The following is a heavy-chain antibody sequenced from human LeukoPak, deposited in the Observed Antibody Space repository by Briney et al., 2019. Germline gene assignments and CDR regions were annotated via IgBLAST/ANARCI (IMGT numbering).Heavy chain of an antibody. CDR3: AAYGDYHY. CDR2: IISSSSTI. V-gene: IGHV3-48*01. J-gene: IGHJ4*02. D-gene: IGHD4-17*01. CDR1: GFTFSSYS. Sequence: GGSLRLSCAVSGFTFSSYSMNWVRQAPGKGLEWVSYIISSSSTISYADSVKGRFTISRDNAKNSLFLQMNSLRAEDTAVYYCAAYGDYHYWGQGTLVTVSS.